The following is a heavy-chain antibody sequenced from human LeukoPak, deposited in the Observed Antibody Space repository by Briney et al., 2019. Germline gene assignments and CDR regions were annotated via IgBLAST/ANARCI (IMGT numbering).Heavy chain of an antibody. D-gene: IGHD1-26*01. CDR3: AKGLRGSYLDAFDI. CDR2: ISWNSGSI. Sequence: GGSLRLSCAASGFTFDDYAMHWVRQAPGKGLEWVSGISWNSGSIGYADSVKGRFTISRDNAKNSLYLQMSSLRAEDTALYYCAKGLRGSYLDAFDIWGQGTMVTVSS. J-gene: IGHJ3*02. V-gene: IGHV3-9*01. CDR1: GFTFDDYA.